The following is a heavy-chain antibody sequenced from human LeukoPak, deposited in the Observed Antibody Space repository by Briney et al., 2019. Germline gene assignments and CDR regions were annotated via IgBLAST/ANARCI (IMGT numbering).Heavy chain of an antibody. Sequence: PSQTLSLTCTVSGGSISSGGYYWSWIRQHPGKGLEWIVYIYYSGSTYYNPSLKSRVTISVDTSKNQFSLKLSSVTAADTAVYYCARGTSTYYYDSSGYYTHWGQGTLVTVSS. CDR3: ARGTSTYYYDSSGYYTH. V-gene: IGHV4-30-4*08. D-gene: IGHD3-22*01. CDR2: IYYSGST. CDR1: GGSISSGGYY. J-gene: IGHJ4*02.